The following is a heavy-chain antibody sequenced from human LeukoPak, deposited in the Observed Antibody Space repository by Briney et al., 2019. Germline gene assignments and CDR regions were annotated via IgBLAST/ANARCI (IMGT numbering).Heavy chain of an antibody. Sequence: ASVKVSCKASGYTFTSYAMHWVRQAPGQRLEWMGWMNPNSGNTGYTQKFQGRVTMTRNTSISTAYMELSSLRSEDTAVYYCARAELRYFDWPPGDYWGQGTLVTVSS. D-gene: IGHD3-9*01. J-gene: IGHJ4*02. CDR3: ARAELRYFDWPPGDY. CDR1: GYTFTSYA. CDR2: MNPNSGNT. V-gene: IGHV1-8*02.